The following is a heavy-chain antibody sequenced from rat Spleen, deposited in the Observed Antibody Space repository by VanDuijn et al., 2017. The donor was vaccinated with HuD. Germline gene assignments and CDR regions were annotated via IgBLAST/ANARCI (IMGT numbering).Heavy chain of an antibody. V-gene: IGHV2-47*01. CDR3: ARGSVFFDY. Sequence: QVQLKESGPGLVQPSQTLSLTCTVSGFSLTSYHISWIRQPPGKGLEWMGVIWNHGGTDYNSAIKSRLSISRDTSKSQVFLKMNSLQTEDTAMYFCARGSVFFDYWGQGVMVTVSS. J-gene: IGHJ2*01. CDR2: IWNHGGT. CDR1: GFSLTSYH.